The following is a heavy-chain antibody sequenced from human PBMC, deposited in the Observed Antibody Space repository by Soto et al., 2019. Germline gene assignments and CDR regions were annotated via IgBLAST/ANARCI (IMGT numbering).Heavy chain of an antibody. Sequence: GGSLRLSCAASGFTFSSYGMHWVRQAPGKGLEWVAVISYDGSNKYYADSVKGRFTISRDNSKNTLYLQMNSLRAEDTAVYYCAKGARGVYYDILTGPSSRMDVWGQGTTVTVSS. V-gene: IGHV3-30*18. J-gene: IGHJ6*02. D-gene: IGHD3-9*01. CDR2: ISYDGSNK. CDR1: GFTFSSYG. CDR3: AKGARGVYYDILTGPSSRMDV.